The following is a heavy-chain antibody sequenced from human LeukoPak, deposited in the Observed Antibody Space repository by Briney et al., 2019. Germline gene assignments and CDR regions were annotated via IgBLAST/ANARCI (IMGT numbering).Heavy chain of an antibody. CDR3: ARGASFDMLLLGHYYMEV. Sequence: ASVKVSCKASGYTFSNYDINWVRQPTGQGLEWMGWMTTNSGNTGYPQKFQGRVTMTTNTSISTAYMEPSSMRSEDTAVYYCARGASFDMLLLGHYYMEVWGKGTTVTMSS. J-gene: IGHJ6*03. D-gene: IGHD3-9*01. V-gene: IGHV1-8*01. CDR2: MTTNSGNT. CDR1: GYTFSNYD.